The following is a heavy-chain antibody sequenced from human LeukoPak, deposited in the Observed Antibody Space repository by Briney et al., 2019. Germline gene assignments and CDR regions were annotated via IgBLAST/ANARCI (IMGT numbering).Heavy chain of an antibody. D-gene: IGHD1-26*01. CDR3: ARRGGATPFDY. J-gene: IGHJ4*02. CDR2: IIPIFGTA. Sequence: ASVKVSCKASGGTFSSYAISWVRQAPGQGLEWMGGIIPIFGTANYAQKLQGRVTMTTDTSTSTAYMELRSLRSDDTAVYYCARRGGATPFDYWGQGTLVTVSS. V-gene: IGHV1-69*05. CDR1: GGTFSSYA.